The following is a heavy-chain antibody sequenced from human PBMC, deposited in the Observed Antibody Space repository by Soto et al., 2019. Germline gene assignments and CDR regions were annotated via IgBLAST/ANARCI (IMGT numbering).Heavy chain of an antibody. CDR2: ISYDGSDK. D-gene: IGHD5-18*01. J-gene: IGHJ6*02. CDR1: GFTFNSYG. V-gene: IGHV3-30*03. CDR3: ARDTGPNGYNYYYFGMDV. Sequence: QEQLVESGGGVVQPGRSLRLSCVASGFTFNSYGMFWVRQAPGKGLEWVSVISYDGSDKYNANSVKGRFTISRDNSKNTLYLQMNSLRAEDTAVYYCARDTGPNGYNYYYFGMDVWGQGTTVTVSS.